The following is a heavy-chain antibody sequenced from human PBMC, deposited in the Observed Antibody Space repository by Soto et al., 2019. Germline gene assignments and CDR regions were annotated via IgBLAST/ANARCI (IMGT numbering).Heavy chain of an antibody. CDR1: VGSLSSCSFY. Sequence: PSETPSLTCTVSVGSLSSCSFYWSWIRRPPGKGLEWIGYFYDSGSTNYNPSLRSRVTMSVDTSKNQFSLKLSSVTAADTAVYYCAASAPPATNYYYAMDVWGQGTTVTVSS. V-gene: IGHV4-61*01. CDR2: FYDSGST. J-gene: IGHJ6*02. CDR3: AASAPPATNYYYAMDV. D-gene: IGHD5-12*01.